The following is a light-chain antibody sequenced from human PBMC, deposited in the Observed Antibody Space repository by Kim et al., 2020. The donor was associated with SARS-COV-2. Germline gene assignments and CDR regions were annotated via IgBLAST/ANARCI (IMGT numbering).Light chain of an antibody. J-gene: IGKJ1*01. Sequence: EIVLTHSPGTLSLSPGERATLSCRASQRVSSSYLAWYQQKPGQAPKLLIYGASSRATGIPDRFSGSGSGTDFTLSISRLEPEDFAVYYCLQYSDSPKTFGQGTKVDIK. V-gene: IGKV3-20*01. CDR2: GAS. CDR1: QRVSSSY. CDR3: LQYSDSPKT.